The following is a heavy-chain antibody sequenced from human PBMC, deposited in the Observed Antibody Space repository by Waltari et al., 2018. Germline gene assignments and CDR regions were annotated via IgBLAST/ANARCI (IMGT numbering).Heavy chain of an antibody. V-gene: IGHV3-21*01. CDR2: ISGGSTYI. J-gene: IGHJ6*02. Sequence: GGSLRLSCAASGFTFNTYNMNWVRQAPGKGLEWVSLISGGSTYIYYADSVKGRFTISRDNAKNSVYLQIDSLTAEDTAVYYCARLKTQLGPRGMDVWGQGTTVTVSS. D-gene: IGHD1-1*01. CDR1: GFTFNTYN. CDR3: ARLKTQLGPRGMDV.